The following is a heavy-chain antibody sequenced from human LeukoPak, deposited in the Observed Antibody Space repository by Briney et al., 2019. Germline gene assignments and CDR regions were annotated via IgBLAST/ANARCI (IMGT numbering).Heavy chain of an antibody. CDR2: INPNSGGT. J-gene: IGHJ4*02. Sequence: ASVKASCKASGYTFTGYYMHWVRQAPGQGLEWMGWINPNSGGTNYAQKFQGWVTMTRDTSISTAYMELSRLRSDDTAVYYCARTRVAATRELGYWGQGTLVTVSS. V-gene: IGHV1-2*04. CDR1: GYTFTGYY. CDR3: ARTRVAATRELGY. D-gene: IGHD2-15*01.